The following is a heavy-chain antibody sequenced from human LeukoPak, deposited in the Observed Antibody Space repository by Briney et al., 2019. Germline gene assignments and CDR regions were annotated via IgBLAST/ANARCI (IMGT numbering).Heavy chain of an antibody. Sequence: GGSLTLPCGASGFMFSTYGVLWVRQAPGKGLEWVAFIRFDEGKKEYADSVEGRFTISRDNSKNTVSLQMNSLRREDTAVYYCLKEGGHSDDWGKGTKVTVSS. CDR1: GFMFSTYG. V-gene: IGHV3-30*02. J-gene: IGHJ6*04. CDR2: IRFDEGKK. CDR3: LKEGGHSDD.